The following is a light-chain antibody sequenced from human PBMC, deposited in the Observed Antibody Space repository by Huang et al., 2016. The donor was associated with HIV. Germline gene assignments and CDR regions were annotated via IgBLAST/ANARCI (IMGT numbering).Light chain of an antibody. CDR3: QQYYASPQT. CDR2: WSS. CDR1: QSVFSTSTNKDY. Sequence: DIVMAQSPGSLAVSLGERATLTCRSSQSVFSTSTNKDYLAWFQQKPGQPPKFLLFWSSTLEGGVPERFSGSGSGTHCTLTIGNLEADDAATYYCQQYYASPQTFGQGTRV. J-gene: IGKJ1*01. V-gene: IGKV4-1*01.